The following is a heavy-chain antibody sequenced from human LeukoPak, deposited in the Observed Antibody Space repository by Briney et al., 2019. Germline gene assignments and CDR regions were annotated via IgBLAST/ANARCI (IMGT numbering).Heavy chain of an antibody. Sequence: EASVKVSCKASGYTFTSYGISWVRQAPGQGLEWMGWISAYNGNTNYAQKLQGRVTMTTDTSTSTAYMELRSLRSDDTAVYYCARDIQYYYDSSGYYYHYYYMDVWGKGTTVTISS. CDR2: ISAYNGNT. V-gene: IGHV1-18*01. D-gene: IGHD3-22*01. J-gene: IGHJ6*03. CDR3: ARDIQYYYDSSGYYYHYYYMDV. CDR1: GYTFTSYG.